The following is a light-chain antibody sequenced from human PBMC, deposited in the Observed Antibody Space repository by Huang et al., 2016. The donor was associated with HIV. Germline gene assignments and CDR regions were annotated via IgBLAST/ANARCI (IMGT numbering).Light chain of an antibody. CDR2: AAS. Sequence: DIQITQSPSSLSASVGARVTISCRARQGIANHLAWYQQRPGKAPKLLIYAASALQSGVPSRFSGSGSGTEFALTISSRQPEDVATYFCQKYNSAPRTFGPGTKVEIK. CDR1: QGIANH. V-gene: IGKV1-27*01. J-gene: IGKJ3*01. CDR3: QKYNSAPRT.